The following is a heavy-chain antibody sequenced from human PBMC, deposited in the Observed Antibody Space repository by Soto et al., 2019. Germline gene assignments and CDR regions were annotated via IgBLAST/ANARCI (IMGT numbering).Heavy chain of an antibody. J-gene: IGHJ4*02. D-gene: IGHD5-18*01. V-gene: IGHV3-11*01. Sequence: PGGSLRLSCAASGFTFSDSYMSWIRQTPGKGLEWVSYISYSGSTIYYADSVKGRFTISRDNAKNSLYLQMNRLRAEDTAVYYCATYRSLGYWGQGTLVTVPQ. CDR3: ATYRSLGY. CDR1: GFTFSDSY. CDR2: ISYSGSTI.